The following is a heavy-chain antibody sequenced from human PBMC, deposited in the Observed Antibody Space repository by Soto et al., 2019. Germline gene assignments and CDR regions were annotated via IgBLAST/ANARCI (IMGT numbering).Heavy chain of an antibody. D-gene: IGHD3-10*01. V-gene: IGHV3-33*01. Sequence: PGGSLRLSCAASGFTFSSYGMHWVRQAPGKGLEWVAVIWNDGIRKVYVDSVKGRFTISRDNAKNTLYLEMHVLRADDTAVYYCTRGPRPSSVGTGAFWGQGTPVTVSS. CDR3: TRGPRPSSVGTGAF. J-gene: IGHJ4*02. CDR1: GFTFSSYG. CDR2: IWNDGIRK.